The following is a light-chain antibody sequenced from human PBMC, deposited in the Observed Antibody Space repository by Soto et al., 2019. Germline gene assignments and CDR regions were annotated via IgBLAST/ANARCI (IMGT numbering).Light chain of an antibody. CDR2: DAS. J-gene: IGKJ2*01. CDR3: QHRTNWPRT. CDR1: QSVGTF. V-gene: IGKV3-11*01. Sequence: TQSPSSLSASVGDRVTITCRASQSVGTFLAWYQQKPGQAPRLIIYDASNRATGIPARFSGTGSGTDFALTISSVEPEDFAVYYCQHRTNWPRTFGQGTKLDIK.